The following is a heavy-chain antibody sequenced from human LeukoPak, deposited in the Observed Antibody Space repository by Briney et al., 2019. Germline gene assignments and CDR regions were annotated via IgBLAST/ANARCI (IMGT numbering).Heavy chain of an antibody. D-gene: IGHD3-10*01. Sequence: GGSLRLSCAASGFTVSSNYMSWVRQAPGKGLEWVSVIYSGGSTYYADSVKGRFTISRDNSKNTLYLQMNSLRAEDTAVYYCARDIGSGSYYGIHNWFDPWGQGTLVTVSS. CDR3: ARDIGSGSYYGIHNWFDP. V-gene: IGHV3-66*01. CDR1: GFTVSSNY. J-gene: IGHJ5*02. CDR2: IYSGGST.